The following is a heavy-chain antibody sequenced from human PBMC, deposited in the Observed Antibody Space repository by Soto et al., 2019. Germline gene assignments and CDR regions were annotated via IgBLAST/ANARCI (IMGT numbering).Heavy chain of an antibody. CDR2: INPSGGST. CDR3: ARIPGTAVAGTS. D-gene: IGHD6-19*01. J-gene: IGHJ5*02. V-gene: IGHV1-46*01. CDR1: GYTFTSYY. Sequence: ASVKVSCKASGYTFTSYYIHWVRQAPGQGLEWMGIINPSGGSTSYAQKFQGRVTMTRDTSTSTVYMELSSLRSEDTAVYYCARIPGTAVAGTSWGQGTLVTVSS.